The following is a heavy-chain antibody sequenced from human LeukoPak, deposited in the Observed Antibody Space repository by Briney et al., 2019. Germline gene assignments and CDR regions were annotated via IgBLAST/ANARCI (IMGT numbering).Heavy chain of an antibody. J-gene: IGHJ4*02. CDR3: ARAQGGYSYGYGDY. Sequence: GGSLRLSCAAFGFTFNTYEMIRVRQAPGKGLEWLPYINSGGSPIYYADSLKGRFTISRDNAKNSLFLQMNSLRAEDTAVYYCARAQGGYSYGYGDYWGQGTLVTVSS. V-gene: IGHV3-48*03. CDR2: INSGGSPI. D-gene: IGHD5-18*01. CDR1: GFTFNTYE.